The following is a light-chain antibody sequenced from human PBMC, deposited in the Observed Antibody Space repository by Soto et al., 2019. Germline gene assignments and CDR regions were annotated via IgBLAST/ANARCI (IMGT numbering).Light chain of an antibody. CDR3: LQYHTYRT. Sequence: DIQMTQSPSTLSASVGDRVTITCRASQSISPWLAWYQQKPGKAPKLLIFDASNLESGVPSRFSGSGSGTELSLTISSLQTDAFQTSYCLQYHTYRTFGQGTKVDIK. J-gene: IGKJ1*01. CDR1: QSISPW. V-gene: IGKV1-5*01. CDR2: DAS.